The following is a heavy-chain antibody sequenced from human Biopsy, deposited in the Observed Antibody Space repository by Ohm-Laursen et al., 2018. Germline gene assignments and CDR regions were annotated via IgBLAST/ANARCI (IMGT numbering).Heavy chain of an antibody. V-gene: IGHV1-69*06. Sequence: SVKVSCKAPGGTFRKYGVNWVRQAPGQGLEWLGGNIPILGTGNYAPMFHGRVTVVADTSTSTATMELRSLRPDDTAVYYCATKLTGYFHHWGQGTLVIVSS. J-gene: IGHJ1*01. CDR1: GGTFRKYG. D-gene: IGHD3-9*01. CDR2: NIPILGTG. CDR3: ATKLTGYFHH.